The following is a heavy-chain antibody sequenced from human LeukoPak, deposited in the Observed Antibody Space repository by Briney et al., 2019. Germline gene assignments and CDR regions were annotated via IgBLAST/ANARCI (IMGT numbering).Heavy chain of an antibody. CDR3: ARQAVAEEYYFDY. Sequence: SETLSLTCTVSGGSISSYYWSWIRQPPGKGLEWIGYIYYSGSTNYNPSLKGRVTISVDTSKNQFSLKLSSVTAADTAVYYCARQAVAEEYYFDYWGQGTLVTVSS. D-gene: IGHD6-19*01. V-gene: IGHV4-59*01. CDR2: IYYSGST. J-gene: IGHJ4*02. CDR1: GGSISSYY.